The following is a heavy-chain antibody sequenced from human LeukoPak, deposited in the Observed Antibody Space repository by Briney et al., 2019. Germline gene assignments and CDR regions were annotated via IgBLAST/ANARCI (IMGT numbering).Heavy chain of an antibody. CDR1: GYTFTGKF. Sequence: ASVKVSCKASGYTFTGKFIHWVRQAPGQGLEWMGWIDPNSGGTDYAQKFRGRVTMTRDTSTSTAYMDLSSLISDDTAVYYCARTQNYYDSSGYPYWGQGTLVTVSS. J-gene: IGHJ4*02. CDR2: IDPNSGGT. CDR3: ARTQNYYDSSGYPY. D-gene: IGHD3-22*01. V-gene: IGHV1-2*02.